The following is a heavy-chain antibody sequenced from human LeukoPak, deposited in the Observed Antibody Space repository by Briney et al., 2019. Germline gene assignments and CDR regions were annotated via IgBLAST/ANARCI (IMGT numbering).Heavy chain of an antibody. J-gene: IGHJ4*02. Sequence: KAGGSLRLSCAASGFTFSSYSMNWVRQAPGKGLEWVSSISSSSSYIYYADSVKGRFTISRDNAKNSLYLQMNSLRAEDTAVYYCARVPQGRVTQYYFDYWGQGTLVTVSS. D-gene: IGHD4-11*01. CDR1: GFTFSSYS. V-gene: IGHV3-21*01. CDR2: ISSSSSYI. CDR3: ARVPQGRVTQYYFDY.